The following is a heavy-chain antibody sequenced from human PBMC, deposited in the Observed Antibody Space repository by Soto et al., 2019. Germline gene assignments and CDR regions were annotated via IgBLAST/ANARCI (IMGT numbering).Heavy chain of an antibody. Sequence: GGSLRLSCAASGFTFSSYSMNWVRQAPGKGLEWVSSISSSSSYIYYADSVKGRFTISRDNATNSLYLKMNSLRADDTAVYYCARDPIPYDILTGYWVDNFDYWGQGTLVTVSS. J-gene: IGHJ4*02. V-gene: IGHV3-21*01. CDR3: ARDPIPYDILTGYWVDNFDY. CDR2: ISSSSSYI. D-gene: IGHD3-9*01. CDR1: GFTFSSYS.